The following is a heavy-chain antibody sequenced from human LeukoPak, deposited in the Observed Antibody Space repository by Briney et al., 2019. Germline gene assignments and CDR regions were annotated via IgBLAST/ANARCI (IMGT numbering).Heavy chain of an antibody. J-gene: IGHJ6*03. CDR1: GGSISSYY. CDR3: TRETSQKGAHYMDV. V-gene: IGHV4-59*01. D-gene: IGHD3-16*01. Sequence: SETLSLTCTVSGGSISSYYWSWIRQPPGKGLEWIGYIYYSGSTNYNPSLKSRVTISVDTSKNQFSLKLSSVTAADTAVYYCTRETSQKGAHYMDVWGKGTTVTISS. CDR2: IYYSGST.